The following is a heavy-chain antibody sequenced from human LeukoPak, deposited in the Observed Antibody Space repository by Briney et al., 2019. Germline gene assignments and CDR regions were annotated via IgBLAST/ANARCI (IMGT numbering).Heavy chain of an antibody. Sequence: GGSLRLSCAASGFTFSSYAMSWVRQAPGKGLEWVSAMSGSSGRTYYADSVKGRFTISRDNSKNTLYVQMNSLRADDTAVYYCAKWGCSGSSCYPFAYWGQGTLVTVSS. V-gene: IGHV3-23*01. J-gene: IGHJ4*02. CDR1: GFTFSSYA. D-gene: IGHD2-15*01. CDR2: MSGSSGRT. CDR3: AKWGCSGSSCYPFAY.